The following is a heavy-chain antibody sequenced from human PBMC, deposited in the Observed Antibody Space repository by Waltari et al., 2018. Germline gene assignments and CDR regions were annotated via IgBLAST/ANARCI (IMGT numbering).Heavy chain of an antibody. V-gene: IGHV4-31*03. D-gene: IGHD6-19*01. J-gene: IGHJ3*02. Sequence: QVQLQESGPGLVTPSQTLSLTCTVSGGSISSGGYYWSWIRQHPGKGLEWIGYIYYSGSTYYNPSLKSRVTISVDTSKNQFSLKLSSVTAADTAVYYCARVYSSGWYGAFDIWGQGTMVTVSS. CDR1: GGSISSGGYY. CDR3: ARVYSSGWYGAFDI. CDR2: IYYSGST.